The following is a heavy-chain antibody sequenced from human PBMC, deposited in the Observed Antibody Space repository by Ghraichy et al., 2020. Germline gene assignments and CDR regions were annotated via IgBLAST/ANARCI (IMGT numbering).Heavy chain of an antibody. D-gene: IGHD3-10*01. CDR2: IYYSGST. CDR3: ARHLYGSGNYGLDF. J-gene: IGHJ4*02. V-gene: IGHV4-59*08. CDR1: GGSINNYY. Sequence: SQTLSLTCTVSGGSINNYYWSWIRQPPGKGLEWIGSIYYSGSTNYNPSLKSRVTISVDTSKNQFSLKLSSVTAADTGVYYCARHLYGSGNYGLDFWGQGTLVTVSS.